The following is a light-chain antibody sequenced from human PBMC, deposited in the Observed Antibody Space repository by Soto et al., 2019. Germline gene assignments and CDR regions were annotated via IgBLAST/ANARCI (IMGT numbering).Light chain of an antibody. CDR2: GAS. CDR3: QQRSSAIT. CDR1: QSVSGN. Sequence: EIVLTQSPGTLSLSPGERATLSCRASQSVSGNLAWYQQKPGQAPRLLISGASTRATGIPARFSGSGSGTEFTLTISSLQSEDFAVYYCQQRSSAITFGQGTRLEI. J-gene: IGKJ5*01. V-gene: IGKV3-15*01.